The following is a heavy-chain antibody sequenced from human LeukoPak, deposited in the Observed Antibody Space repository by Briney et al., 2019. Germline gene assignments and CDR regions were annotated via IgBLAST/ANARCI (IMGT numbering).Heavy chain of an antibody. Sequence: ASVKVSCKASGYTFTDYYMHWVRQAPGQGLEWMGWINPNSGGTNYAQKFQGRVTMTRDTSINTAYMELSSLRSDDTAVYYCAGVADYGDYTLPGDYWGQGTLVTVSS. D-gene: IGHD4-17*01. CDR1: GYTFTDYY. V-gene: IGHV1-2*02. CDR2: INPNSGGT. J-gene: IGHJ4*02. CDR3: AGVADYGDYTLPGDY.